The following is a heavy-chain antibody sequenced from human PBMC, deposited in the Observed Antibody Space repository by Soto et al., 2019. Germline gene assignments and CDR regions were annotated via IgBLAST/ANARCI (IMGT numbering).Heavy chain of an antibody. Sequence: EVQLLESGGGLVQFGGSLRLSCAASGFTFSGYAMSWVRQAPGKGLEWVSSISGSASNTYYADSVKGRFTISRDNSKNTLHLQMNSLTAEDTAVYYCAKGGWESPNYGDYFDYWGQGTLVTVSS. J-gene: IGHJ4*02. D-gene: IGHD4-17*01. CDR3: AKGGWESPNYGDYFDY. CDR2: ISGSASNT. CDR1: GFTFSGYA. V-gene: IGHV3-23*01.